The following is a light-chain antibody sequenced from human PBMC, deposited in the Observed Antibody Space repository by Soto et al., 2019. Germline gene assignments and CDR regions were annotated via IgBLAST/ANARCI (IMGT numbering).Light chain of an antibody. CDR1: RTSSSW. CDR2: KAS. CDR3: QHYNSYSEA. Sequence: IQVTQSPSTLSGSVGDRVTITGRASRTSSSWVAWHQQKPETATKLLIYKASTLKSGVPSRFSGSGSGTEFPLTISSLQPDDFATYYCQHYNSYSEAFGQGTKVDI. V-gene: IGKV1-5*03. J-gene: IGKJ1*01.